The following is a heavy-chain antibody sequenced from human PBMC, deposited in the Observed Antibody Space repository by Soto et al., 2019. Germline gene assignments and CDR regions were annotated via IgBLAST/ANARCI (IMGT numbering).Heavy chain of an antibody. V-gene: IGHV1-58*01. D-gene: IGHD2-15*01. Sequence: SVKVSCKASGFTFTSSAVQWVRQARGQRLEWIGWIVVGSGNTNYAQKFQERVTITRDMSTSTAYMELSSLRSEDTAVYYCAAAECGGSCYFSAYYYGMDVWGQGTTVTVSS. CDR2: IVVGSGNT. J-gene: IGHJ6*02. CDR3: AAAECGGSCYFSAYYYGMDV. CDR1: GFTFTSSA.